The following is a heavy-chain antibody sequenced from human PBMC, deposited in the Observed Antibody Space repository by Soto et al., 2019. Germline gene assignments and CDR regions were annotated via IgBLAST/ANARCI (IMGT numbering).Heavy chain of an antibody. V-gene: IGHV4-4*08. D-gene: IGHD3-10*01. CDR2: MYNSGST. J-gene: IGHJ4*02. CDR3: ASMGYHYGSGSYPLDY. CDR1: GGSISSYY. Sequence: QVQLQESGPGLVKPSETLSLTCTVSGGSISSYYWTWSRQPPGKGLEWIGFMYNSGSTHYNPSLTSRVTISLDTSKNQFSLNLSSETAADTAVYYCASMGYHYGSGSYPLDYWGQGTLVTVSS.